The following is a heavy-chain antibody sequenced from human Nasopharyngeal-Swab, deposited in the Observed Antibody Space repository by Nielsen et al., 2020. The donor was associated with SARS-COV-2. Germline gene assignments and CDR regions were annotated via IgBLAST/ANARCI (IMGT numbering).Heavy chain of an antibody. V-gene: IGHV4-59*01. CDR1: GGSISSFF. CDR2: IYYSGTT. Sequence: SETLSLTCTASGGSISSFFWSWIRQPPGKGLEWIAYIYYSGTTNYNPSLRSRVSISVDTSKTQFSLNVSSVTAADTAVYYCARGGIASAGQSRYSYYHYMDVWGKGTTVTVSS. J-gene: IGHJ6*03. CDR3: ARGGIASAGQSRYSYYHYMDV. D-gene: IGHD6-13*01.